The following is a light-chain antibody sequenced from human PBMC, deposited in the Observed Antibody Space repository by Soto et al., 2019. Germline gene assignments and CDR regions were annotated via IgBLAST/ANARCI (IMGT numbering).Light chain of an antibody. CDR1: QSVSTY. CDR2: GAS. CDR3: HQRHNCPPST. Sequence: EIVLTQSPATLSLSPGERATLSCRASQSVSTYFAWYQQKPGQAPRLLIYGASNRATGIPPRFSGSGSGTAFPPTISRPEPEDFGVYYCHQRHNCPPSTFGQGTKVEIK. J-gene: IGKJ1*01. V-gene: IGKV3-11*01.